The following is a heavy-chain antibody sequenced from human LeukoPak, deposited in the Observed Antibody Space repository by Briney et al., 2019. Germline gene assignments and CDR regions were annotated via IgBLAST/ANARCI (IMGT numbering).Heavy chain of an antibody. CDR3: ARGAYYYGSGVGDY. V-gene: IGHV1-8*01. D-gene: IGHD3-10*01. J-gene: IGHJ4*02. CDR2: MTPNSGTT. Sequence: ASVKVSCKASGDTFTSYYIKWVREATGQGLEWMGWMTPNSGTTGNAQKFQGRVTMTSNTSISTAYMQLSSLRSEDTAVYYCARGAYYYGSGVGDYWGQGTLVTVSS. CDR1: GDTFTSYY.